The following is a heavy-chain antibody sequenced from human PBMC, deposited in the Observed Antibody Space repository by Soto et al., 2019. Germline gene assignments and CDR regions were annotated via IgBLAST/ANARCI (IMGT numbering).Heavy chain of an antibody. CDR1: GFTFSSYA. Sequence: EVQLLESGGGLVQPGGSLRLSCAASGFTFSSYAMSWVRQAPGKGLEWVSAISGSGGSTYYADSVKGRFTISRDNSKNTLYLQRNSLRAEDTAVYYCAKGSGSYYTPWDFDFWGQGPLVTVSS. J-gene: IGHJ4*02. CDR2: ISGSGGST. D-gene: IGHD1-26*01. CDR3: AKGSGSYYTPWDFDF. V-gene: IGHV3-23*01.